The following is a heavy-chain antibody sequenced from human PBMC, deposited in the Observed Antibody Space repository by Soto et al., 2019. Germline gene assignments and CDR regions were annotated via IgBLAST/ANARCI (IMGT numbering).Heavy chain of an antibody. CDR3: ARDQVGAATEYFQH. V-gene: IGHV3-23*01. J-gene: IGHJ1*01. D-gene: IGHD1-26*01. Sequence: GGSLRLSCAASGFTFSSYAMSWVRQATGKGLEWVSVISASGGSTYYADSVKGRFTISRDNSKNTLYLQMNSLRAEDTAVYYCARDQVGAATEYFQHWGQGTLVTVSS. CDR2: ISASGGST. CDR1: GFTFSSYA.